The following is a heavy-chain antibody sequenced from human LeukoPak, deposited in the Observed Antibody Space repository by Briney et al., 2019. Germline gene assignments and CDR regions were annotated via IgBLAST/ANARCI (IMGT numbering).Heavy chain of an antibody. Sequence: SVKVSCKASGGTFSSYAISWVRQAPGQGLEWMGGIIPIFGTANYAQKFQGRVTITTDESTSTAYMELSSLRSEDTAVYYCARDPGLWDYGDRRGAFDIWGQGTMVTVSS. CDR1: GGTFSSYA. CDR3: ARDPGLWDYGDRRGAFDI. J-gene: IGHJ3*02. CDR2: IIPIFGTA. D-gene: IGHD4-17*01. V-gene: IGHV1-69*05.